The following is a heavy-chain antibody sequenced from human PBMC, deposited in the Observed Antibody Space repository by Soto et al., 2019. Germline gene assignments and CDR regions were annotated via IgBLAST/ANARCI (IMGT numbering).Heavy chain of an antibody. Sequence: SETLSLTCTVSGGSISSYYWSWIRQPPGKGLEWIGYIYYSGSTNYNPSLKSRVTISVDTSKNQFSLKLSSVTAADTAVYYCARRGGVAASRAYYYYYYMDVWGKGTTVTVSS. CDR2: IYYSGST. J-gene: IGHJ6*03. CDR3: ARRGGVAASRAYYYYYYMDV. CDR1: GGSISSYY. V-gene: IGHV4-59*08. D-gene: IGHD2-15*01.